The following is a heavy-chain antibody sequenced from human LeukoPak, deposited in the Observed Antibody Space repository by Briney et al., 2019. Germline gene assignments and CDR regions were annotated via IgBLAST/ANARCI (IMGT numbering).Heavy chain of an antibody. J-gene: IGHJ4*02. CDR1: GGSISSYY. V-gene: IGHV4-59*12. Sequence: PSETLSLTCTVSGGSISSYYWSWIRQPPGKGLEWIGYIYYSGSTNYNPSLKSRVTISVDTSKNQFSLKLSSVTAADTAVYYCARDGEYYYDSSGYATHFDYWGQGTLVTVSS. CDR3: ARDGEYYYDSSGYATHFDY. CDR2: IYYSGST. D-gene: IGHD3-22*01.